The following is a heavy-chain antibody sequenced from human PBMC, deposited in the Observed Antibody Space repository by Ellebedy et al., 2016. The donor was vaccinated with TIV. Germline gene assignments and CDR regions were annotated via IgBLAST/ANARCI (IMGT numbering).Heavy chain of an antibody. CDR1: GFTFSSYW. CDR3: ARLDAIIAVKSIDC. D-gene: IGHD6-19*01. CDR2: IKQDGSEK. Sequence: GESLKISCAASGFTFSSYWMIWVRQAPGKGLEWVANIKQDGSEKHYVDSVKGRFTISRDNAKNSLYLQMNSLRAEDTAVYYCARLDAIIAVKSIDCWGQGTLVTVSS. V-gene: IGHV3-7*03. J-gene: IGHJ4*02.